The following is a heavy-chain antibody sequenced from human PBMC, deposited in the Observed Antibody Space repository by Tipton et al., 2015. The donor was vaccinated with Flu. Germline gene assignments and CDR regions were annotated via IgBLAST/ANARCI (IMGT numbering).Heavy chain of an antibody. V-gene: IGHV1-8*01. CDR1: GYTFSSYE. Sequence: QVQLVQSGAGVKKPGASVKVSCKASGYTFSSYEINWVRQATGQGLEWMGWMNPNSGNTGYAQKFQGRVTMTRNTSISTAYMELTSLTSEDTAVYYCATVKPTGYLGTAAGWFDTWGQGTLVTVSS. D-gene: IGHD6-13*01. CDR3: ATVKPTGYLGTAAGWFDT. CDR2: MNPNSGNT. J-gene: IGHJ5*02.